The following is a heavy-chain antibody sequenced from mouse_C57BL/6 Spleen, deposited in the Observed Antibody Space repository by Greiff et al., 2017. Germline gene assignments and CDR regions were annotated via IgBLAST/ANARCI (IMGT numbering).Heavy chain of an antibody. V-gene: IGHV1-82*01. D-gene: IGHD1-1*01. Sequence: VQLQQSGPELVKPGASVKISCKASGYAFSSSWMNWVKQRPGQGLEWIGRIYPGDGDTNYNGKFKGKATLTADKSSSTAYMQLSSLTSEDSAVYFCANYYGSSYSYWYFDVWGTGTTVTVSS. CDR2: IYPGDGDT. J-gene: IGHJ1*03. CDR3: ANYYGSSYSYWYFDV. CDR1: GYAFSSSW.